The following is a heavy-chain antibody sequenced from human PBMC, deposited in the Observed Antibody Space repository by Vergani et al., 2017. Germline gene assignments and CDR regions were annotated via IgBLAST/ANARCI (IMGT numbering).Heavy chain of an antibody. CDR2: ISGSGGST. J-gene: IGHJ4*02. CDR1: GFTFSSYS. V-gene: IGHV3-23*04. CDR3: AKDFWSGYYTTLFDY. D-gene: IGHD3-3*01. Sequence: EVQLVESGGGLVKPGGSLRLSCAASGFTFSSYSMNWVRQAPGKGLEWVSAISGSGGSTYYADSVKGRFTISRDNSKNTLYLQMNSLRAEDTAVYYCAKDFWSGYYTTLFDYWGQGTLVTVSS.